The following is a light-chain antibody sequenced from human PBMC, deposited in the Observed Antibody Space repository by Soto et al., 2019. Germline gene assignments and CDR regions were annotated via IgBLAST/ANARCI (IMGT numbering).Light chain of an antibody. CDR2: AAS. CDR3: QQSYITPLT. Sequence: DIQMTQSPSSLSASVGDTVTITCRASQSISVHLNWYQQKGGKVPKLLIYAASNLYSGVPSRFSGSGSETDFALTISSLQPEDFATYYCQQSYITPLTFGQGTRLEIK. V-gene: IGKV1-39*01. CDR1: QSISVH. J-gene: IGKJ2*01.